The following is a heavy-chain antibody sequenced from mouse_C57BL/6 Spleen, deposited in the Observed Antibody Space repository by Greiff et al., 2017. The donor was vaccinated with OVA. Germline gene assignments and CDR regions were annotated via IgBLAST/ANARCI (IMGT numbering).Heavy chain of an antibody. V-gene: IGHV1-76*01. Sequence: QVQLQQSGAELVRPGASVKLSCKASGYTFTDYYINWVKQRPGQGLEWIARIYPGSGNTYYNEKFKGKATLTAEKSSSTAYMQLSSLTSEDSAVYFCARVDLFGYFDYWGQGTTLTVSS. CDR2: IYPGSGNT. D-gene: IGHD1-1*01. CDR3: ARVDLFGYFDY. J-gene: IGHJ2*01. CDR1: GYTFTDYY.